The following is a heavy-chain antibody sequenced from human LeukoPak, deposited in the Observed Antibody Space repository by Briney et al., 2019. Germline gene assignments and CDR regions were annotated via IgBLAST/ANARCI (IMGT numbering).Heavy chain of an antibody. V-gene: IGHV3-30*18. CDR2: ISYDGSNK. D-gene: IGHD1-26*01. Sequence: GGSLRLSCAASGFTVRSNYMSWVRQAPGKGLEWVAVISYDGSNKYYADSVKGRFTISRDNSKNTLYLQMNSLRAEDTAVYYCAKGVGATQPYFDYWGQGTLVTVSS. CDR1: GFTVRSNY. CDR3: AKGVGATQPYFDY. J-gene: IGHJ4*02.